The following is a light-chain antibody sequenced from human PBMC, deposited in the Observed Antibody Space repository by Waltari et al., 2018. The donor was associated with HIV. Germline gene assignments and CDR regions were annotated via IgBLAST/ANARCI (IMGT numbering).Light chain of an antibody. CDR3: YSTDSGSHRGV. CDR1: AVSNKY. Sequence: SSELTQPPSVSVSPGQWTRITCSGYAVSNKYTYWYQLKPGQAPLLVIYDDKKRPSGIPERFSGSTAGAKAGLTINGAQVEDEGDYYCYSTDSGSHRGVFGGGTKLIV. J-gene: IGLJ2*01. CDR2: DDK. V-gene: IGLV3-10*01.